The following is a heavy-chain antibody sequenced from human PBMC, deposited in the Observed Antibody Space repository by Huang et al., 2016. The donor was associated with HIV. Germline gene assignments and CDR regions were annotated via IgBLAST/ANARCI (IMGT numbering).Heavy chain of an antibody. V-gene: IGHV5-51*01. CDR3: ARLIGSPSFYYGLDV. CDR2: IVPGSSDT. J-gene: IGHJ6*02. D-gene: IGHD3-10*01. CDR1: GYRFRSNW. Sequence: EVQLVQSGAEVKKPGESLKISCKGSGYRFRSNWIGWVRQMPGKGPEWVGIIVPGSSDTRYSPSFQGQVTISADKSINTAYLQWSSLKASDTAMYYCARLIGSPSFYYGLDVWGQGTTVTVSS.